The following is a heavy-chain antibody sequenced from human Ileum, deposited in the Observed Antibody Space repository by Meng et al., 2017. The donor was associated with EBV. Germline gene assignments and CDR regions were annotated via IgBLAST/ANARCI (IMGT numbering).Heavy chain of an antibody. CDR3: ARSIVVVPAAIYY. D-gene: IGHD2-2*01. J-gene: IGHJ4*02. V-gene: IGHV4-39*01. CDR1: GGSISSRIYY. Sequence: LPRQEWGPGVVKPSEPLSLTCTVSGGSISSRIYYWGWIRQPPGKGLEWIGSIYYSGSTYYNPSLKSRVTISVDTSKNQFSLKLSSVTAADTAVYYCARSIVVVPAAIYYWGQGTLVTVSS. CDR2: IYYSGST.